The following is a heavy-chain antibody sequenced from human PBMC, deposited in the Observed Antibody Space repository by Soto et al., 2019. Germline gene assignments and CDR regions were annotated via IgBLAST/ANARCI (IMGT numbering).Heavy chain of an antibody. CDR1: GYSFTRYA. CDR2: INAGGGGT. D-gene: IGHD6-13*01. CDR3: AREEPPIAAAAL. V-gene: IGHV1-3*01. J-gene: IGHJ4*02. Sequence: ASVKVSCKGSGYSFTRYAIHWVRQAPGQSLEWMGWINAGGGGTKYSQKLQGRVTITRDTSTTTVYLELSSLRYEDTAVYYCAREEPPIAAAALWGQGTLVTVSS.